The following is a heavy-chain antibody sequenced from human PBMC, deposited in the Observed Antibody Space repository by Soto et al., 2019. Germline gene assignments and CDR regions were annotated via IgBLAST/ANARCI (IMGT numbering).Heavy chain of an antibody. CDR2: IYWDDDK. CDR1: GFSLSTSGVG. J-gene: IGHJ5*02. V-gene: IGHV2-5*02. D-gene: IGHD6-13*01. Sequence: QITLKESGPTLVKPTQTLTLTCTFSGFSLSTSGVGVGWIRQPPGKALEWLALIYWDDDKRYSPSLKSRLTMTKDTSKKPVVLTRTSMDPVDTATYYCAHRRGAAAGARGNWLAPWGQGTLVTASS. CDR3: AHRRGAAAGARGNWLAP.